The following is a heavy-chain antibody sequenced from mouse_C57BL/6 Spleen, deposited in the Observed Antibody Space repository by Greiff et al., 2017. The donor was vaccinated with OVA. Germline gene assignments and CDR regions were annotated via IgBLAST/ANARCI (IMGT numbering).Heavy chain of an antibody. J-gene: IGHJ2*01. CDR3: ARSGYDYDGGLDY. CDR1: GYAFSSYW. V-gene: IGHV1-80*01. CDR2: IYPGDGDT. Sequence: VQLQQSGAELVKPGASVKISCKASGYAFSSYWMNWVEQRPGKGLEWIGQIYPGDGDTNYNGKFKGKATLTADKSSSTAYMQLSSLTSEDSAVYFCARSGYDYDGGLDYWGQGTTLTVSS. D-gene: IGHD2-4*01.